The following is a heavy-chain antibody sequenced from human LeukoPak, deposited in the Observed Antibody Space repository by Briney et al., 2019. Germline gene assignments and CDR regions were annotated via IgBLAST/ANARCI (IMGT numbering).Heavy chain of an antibody. D-gene: IGHD5-24*01. V-gene: IGHV4-59*01. Sequence: RTSETLSLTCTVSGGSISSYYWSWNRQPPGKGLEWIGYIYHSGSTNYNPSLKSRVTISVDTSKNQFSLKLSSVTAADTAVYYCARGAEMADDYWGQGTLVTVSS. CDR3: ARGAEMADDY. CDR1: GGSISSYY. CDR2: IYHSGST. J-gene: IGHJ4*02.